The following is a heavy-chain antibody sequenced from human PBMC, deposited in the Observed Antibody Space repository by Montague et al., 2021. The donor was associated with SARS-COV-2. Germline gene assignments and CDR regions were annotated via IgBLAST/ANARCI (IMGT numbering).Heavy chain of an antibody. CDR1: GDSISNYY. CDR2: IYTSGST. J-gene: IGHJ6*02. CDR3: ARDGSAVAGLPRSYGLDV. V-gene: IGHV4-4*07. Sequence: SETLSLTCAVSGDSISNYYWSWIRQPAGKGLEWIGRIYTSGSTNYNPSLKSRVTMSVDTSKSQFSLKLSSVTAADTAVYYCARDGSAVAGLPRSYGLDVWGQGTTVTVSS. D-gene: IGHD6-19*01.